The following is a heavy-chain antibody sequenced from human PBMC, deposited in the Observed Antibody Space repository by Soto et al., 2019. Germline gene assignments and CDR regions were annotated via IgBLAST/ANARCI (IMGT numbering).Heavy chain of an antibody. CDR1: GFTFSNAW. CDR2: IKSKTDGGTT. J-gene: IGHJ6*03. D-gene: IGHD4-17*01. V-gene: IGHV3-15*01. Sequence: GGSLRLSCAASGFTFSNAWMSWVRQAPGKGLEWVGRIKSKTDGGTTDYAAPVKGRFTISRDDSKNTLYLQMNSLKTEDTAVYYCTTTVTTMPSTGYYYMDVWGKGTTVTVSS. CDR3: TTTVTTMPSTGYYYMDV.